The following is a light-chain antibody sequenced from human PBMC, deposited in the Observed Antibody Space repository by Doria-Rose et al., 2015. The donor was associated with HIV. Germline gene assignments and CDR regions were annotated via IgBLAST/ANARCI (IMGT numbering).Light chain of an antibody. J-gene: IGKJ5*01. V-gene: IGKV1-39*01. CDR2: AAS. Sequence: TQSPSSLSASVGDRVTITCRASQSISSYLNWYQQKPGKAPKLLIYAASSLQSGVPSRFSGSGSGTDFTLTISSLQPEDFATFYCQQSYSTPITFGQGTRLEFK. CDR3: QQSYSTPIT. CDR1: QSISSY.